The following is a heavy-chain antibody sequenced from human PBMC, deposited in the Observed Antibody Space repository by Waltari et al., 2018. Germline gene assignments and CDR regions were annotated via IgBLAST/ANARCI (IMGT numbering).Heavy chain of an antibody. V-gene: IGHV3-7*01. CDR3: SNSLNY. Sequence: EVPVVESGGGLVQPGGSLSLSCAASGFTFSDDWMDWVRQAPGKGLEWVANINQDGSEKHYVGSLKGRVTVSRDNAKNSLYLQINSLRAEDTAVYYCSNSLNYWGQGTLVTVSS. J-gene: IGHJ4*02. CDR2: INQDGSEK. CDR1: GFTFSDDW.